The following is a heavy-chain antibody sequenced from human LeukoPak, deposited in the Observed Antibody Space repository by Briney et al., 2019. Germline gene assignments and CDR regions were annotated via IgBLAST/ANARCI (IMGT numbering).Heavy chain of an antibody. D-gene: IGHD4-17*01. Sequence: GGSLRLSCAASGFTFSDHYMDWVRQAPGKGLEWVGRTRNKANSYTTEYAASVKGRFTISRDDSKNSLYLQMNSLKTEDTAVYYCARVDYGEVFDIWGQGTMVTVSS. CDR2: TRNKANSYTT. J-gene: IGHJ3*02. V-gene: IGHV3-72*01. CDR1: GFTFSDHY. CDR3: ARVDYGEVFDI.